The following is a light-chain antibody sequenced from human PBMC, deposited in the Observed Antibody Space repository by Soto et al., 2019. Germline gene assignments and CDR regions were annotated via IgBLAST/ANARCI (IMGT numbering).Light chain of an antibody. CDR1: QSVNIY. CDR3: QQYDDWLRLT. V-gene: IGKV3D-15*01. J-gene: IGKJ4*01. CDR2: GAT. Sequence: EIVLTQSPGTLSLSPGERATLSCRASQSVNIYLAWYQQKPGQAPRLLIFGATYRATGIPARFSGSGSGTEFNLTISSLQSEDFGVYFCQQYDDWLRLTFGGGTKVEIK.